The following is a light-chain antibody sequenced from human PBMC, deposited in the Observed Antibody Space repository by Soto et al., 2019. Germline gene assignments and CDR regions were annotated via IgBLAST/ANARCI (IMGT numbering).Light chain of an antibody. V-gene: IGKV1-39*01. CDR1: QSISSY. CDR3: QQSYSTPN. CDR2: AAS. J-gene: IGKJ3*01. Sequence: DIQMTQSPSSLSASVGDRVTITCRARQSISSYLNWYQQKPGKAPKLLIYAASSLQSGVPSRFSGSGSGTDFTLTISSLQPADFATYYCQQSYSTPNFGPGTKVDIK.